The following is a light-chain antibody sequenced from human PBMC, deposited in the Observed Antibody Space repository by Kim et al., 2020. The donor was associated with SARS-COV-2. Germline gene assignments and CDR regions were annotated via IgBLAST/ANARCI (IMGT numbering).Light chain of an antibody. J-gene: IGKJ4*01. Sequence: PGESATLSCRASRDVAIFLAWYQQTPGHAPRLLIYDAAIRAAGVPDRFSGSGSGTDFTLTIGSLAPEDFAIYYCQQRGNWPPALTFGGGTKVDIK. CDR2: DAA. CDR3: QQRGNWPPALT. CDR1: RDVAIF. V-gene: IGKV3-11*01.